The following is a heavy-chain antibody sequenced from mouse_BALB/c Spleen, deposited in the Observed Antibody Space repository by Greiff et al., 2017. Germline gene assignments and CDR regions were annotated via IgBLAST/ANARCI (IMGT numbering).Heavy chain of an antibody. Sequence: EVQGVESGGGLVQPGGSMKLSCVASGFTFSNYWMNWVRQSPEKGLEWVAEIRLKSNNYATHYAESVKGRFTISRDDSKSSVYLQMNNLRAEDTGIYYCTRGITTGGFDVWGAGTTVTVSS. CDR2: IRLKSNNYAT. V-gene: IGHV6-6*02. CDR3: TRGITTGGFDV. CDR1: GFTFSNYW. D-gene: IGHD1-1*01. J-gene: IGHJ1*01.